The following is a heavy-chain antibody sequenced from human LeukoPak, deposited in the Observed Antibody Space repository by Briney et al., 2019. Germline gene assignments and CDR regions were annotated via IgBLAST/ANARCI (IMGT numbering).Heavy chain of an antibody. CDR2: ISSSGSTI. J-gene: IGHJ6*03. CDR1: GFTFSSYE. Sequence: GGSLRLSCAASGFTFSSYEMNWVRQAPGKGLEWVSYISSSGSTIYYADSVKGRFTISRDNAKNSLFLQMNSLRAGDTAVYYCARAGGLYCGGDCSPPKTEYYYYYMDVWGKGTTVTVSS. D-gene: IGHD2-21*02. V-gene: IGHV3-48*03. CDR3: ARAGGLYCGGDCSPPKTEYYYYYMDV.